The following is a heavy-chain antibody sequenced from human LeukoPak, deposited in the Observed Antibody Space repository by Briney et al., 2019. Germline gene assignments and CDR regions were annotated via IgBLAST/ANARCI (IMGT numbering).Heavy chain of an antibody. V-gene: IGHV5-51*01. CDR3: ARRIAGDGIDY. Sequence: GESLKISCKGSGXSFSSHWIGWVRQMPGKGLEWMGIIYPGDSDARYSPSFQGQVTISADKSISTAYLQWSSLRASDTAMYYCARRIAGDGIDYWGQGILVTVSS. CDR1: GXSFSSHW. D-gene: IGHD6-13*01. J-gene: IGHJ4*02. CDR2: IYPGDSDA.